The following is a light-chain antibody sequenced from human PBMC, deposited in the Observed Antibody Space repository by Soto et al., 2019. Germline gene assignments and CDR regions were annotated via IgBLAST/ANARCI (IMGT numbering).Light chain of an antibody. Sequence: EIVLTQSPATLSLSPGERATLSCRASQNVRGYLAWYQQKPGQAPRLLMYDASTRATGIPARVSGSGSGTDFTLTISSLEPEDFAVYYCQQRSNWPLTFGQGNKVDIK. J-gene: IGKJ1*01. CDR3: QQRSNWPLT. V-gene: IGKV3-11*01. CDR1: QNVRGY. CDR2: DAS.